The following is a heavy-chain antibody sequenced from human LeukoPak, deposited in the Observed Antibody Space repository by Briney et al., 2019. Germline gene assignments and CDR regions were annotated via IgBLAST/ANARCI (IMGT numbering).Heavy chain of an antibody. CDR2: INHSGST. J-gene: IGHJ4*02. CDR3: ARARLGVLRFLEWFSD. V-gene: IGHV4-34*01. Sequence: SETLSLTCTVSSGSISSYYWSWIRQPPGKGLEWIGEINHSGSTNYNPSLKSRVTISVDTSKNQFSLKLSSVTAADTAVYYCARARLGVLRFLEWFSDWGQGTLVTVSS. D-gene: IGHD3-3*01. CDR1: SGSISSYY.